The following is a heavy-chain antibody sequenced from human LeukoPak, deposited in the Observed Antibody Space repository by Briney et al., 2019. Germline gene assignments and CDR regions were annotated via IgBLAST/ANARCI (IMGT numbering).Heavy chain of an antibody. V-gene: IGHV1-69*13. CDR3: ARVPYYGSGSFDI. D-gene: IGHD3-10*01. CDR1: GGTFSSYA. CDR2: IIPIFGTA. Sequence: ASVKVSCKASGGTFSSYAISWVRQAPGQGLEWMGGIIPIFGTANYAQKFQGRVTITADESTSTAYMELSSLRSEATAVYYCARVPYYGSGSFDIWGQGTMVTVSS. J-gene: IGHJ3*02.